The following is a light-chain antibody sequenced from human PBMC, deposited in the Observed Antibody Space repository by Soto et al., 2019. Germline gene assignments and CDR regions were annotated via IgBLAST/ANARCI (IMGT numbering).Light chain of an antibody. Sequence: DVVLTQSPVSLPVTLGQPASITCRSSHGLVYSNENTFLRWFFQRPGQSPRRLIYKVSNRDSGVPDRFSGSGSGTDFTLQITRVVAEDVGVYYCMQYTHWPHTFGQGTKLEIK. CDR2: KVS. CDR3: MQYTHWPHT. J-gene: IGKJ2*01. CDR1: HGLVYSNENTF. V-gene: IGKV2-30*01.